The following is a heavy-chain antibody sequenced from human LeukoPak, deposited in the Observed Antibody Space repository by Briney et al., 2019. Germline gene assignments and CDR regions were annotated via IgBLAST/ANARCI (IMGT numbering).Heavy chain of an antibody. V-gene: IGHV3-30*18. J-gene: IGHJ4*02. D-gene: IGHD1-26*01. CDR1: GFTFSDYG. CDR2: ISSDGSNK. Sequence: GGSLRLSCAASGFTFSDYGMHWVRQPPGKGLEWVATISSDGSNKNYADSVRGRFTISRDNSKNTLYLQVNSLRAEDTAVYYCAKDLRYEWDSGSYSGWGQGTLVTVSS. CDR3: AKDLRYEWDSGSYSG.